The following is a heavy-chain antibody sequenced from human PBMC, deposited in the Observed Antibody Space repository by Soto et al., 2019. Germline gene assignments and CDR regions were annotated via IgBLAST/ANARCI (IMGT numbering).Heavy chain of an antibody. Sequence: ASVKVSCKASGFSFTGYYIHWLRQAPGQGLEWMGWINAHSGGTEYAPKFQGRVPLTRDTSIATASLTLTSLTSDDTAVYYCAKDLTRQLAYWLDPWGQGTQVTVSS. D-gene: IGHD6-6*01. J-gene: IGHJ5*02. CDR3: AKDLTRQLAYWLDP. V-gene: IGHV1-2*02. CDR2: INAHSGGT. CDR1: GFSFTGYY.